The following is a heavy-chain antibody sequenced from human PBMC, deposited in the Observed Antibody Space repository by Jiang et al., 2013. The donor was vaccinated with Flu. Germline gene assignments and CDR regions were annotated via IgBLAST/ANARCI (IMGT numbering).Heavy chain of an antibody. CDR2: IFYSGST. CDR1: GGSISSYY. Sequence: SLTCTVSGGSISSYYWNWIRQSPGKGLEWIGCIFYSGSTNYNPSLKSPVTISIDTSKNQLSLKLLSVTAADTAVYYCARDSYRGIRHFGMDVWGQGTTVIVSS. V-gene: IGHV4-59*01. CDR3: ARDSYRGIRHFGMDV. D-gene: IGHD3-10*01. J-gene: IGHJ6*02.